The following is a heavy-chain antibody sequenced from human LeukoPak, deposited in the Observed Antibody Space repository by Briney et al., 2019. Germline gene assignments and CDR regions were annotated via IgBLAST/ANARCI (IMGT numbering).Heavy chain of an antibody. V-gene: IGHV3-48*03. CDR2: ISSSGSTI. J-gene: IGHJ6*04. D-gene: IGHD2-2*01. Sequence: GGSLRLSGAASGFTFSSDEMNSVRQAPGKGLEWVSYISSSGSTIYYADSVKGRFTISRDNAKNSLYLQMNSLRAEDTAVYYCARVGGYCSSTSCPYGMDVWGKGTTVTVSS. CDR3: ARVGGYCSSTSCPYGMDV. CDR1: GFTFSSDE.